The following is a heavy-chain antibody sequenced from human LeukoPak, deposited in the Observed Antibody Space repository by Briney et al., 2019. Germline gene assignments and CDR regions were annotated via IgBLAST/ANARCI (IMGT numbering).Heavy chain of an antibody. CDR2: IKQDGSEK. D-gene: IGHD3-9*01. CDR3: ARDRYFDWFPLGMDV. V-gene: IGHV3-7*04. Sequence: GGSLRLSCAASGFTFSSYWMSWVRQAPGKGLEWVANIKQDGSEKYYVDSVKGRFTISRDNAKNSLYLQMNSLRAEDTAVYYCARDRYFDWFPLGMDVWGQGTTVTVSS. CDR1: GFTFSSYW. J-gene: IGHJ6*02.